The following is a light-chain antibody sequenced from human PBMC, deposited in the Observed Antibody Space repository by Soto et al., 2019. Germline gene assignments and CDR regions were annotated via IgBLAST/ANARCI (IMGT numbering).Light chain of an antibody. CDR3: QTWGTGIGV. V-gene: IGLV4-69*01. Sequence: QPVLPQSPSASASLGASVKLTCTLSRGHISYAIAWHQQQPEKGPRYLMKITSDGSHNKGDGIPDRFSGSSSGVERYRTISSLQAEDEADYYGQTWGTGIGVFGGGTKLTVL. J-gene: IGLJ3*02. CDR2: ITSDGSH. CDR1: RGHISYA.